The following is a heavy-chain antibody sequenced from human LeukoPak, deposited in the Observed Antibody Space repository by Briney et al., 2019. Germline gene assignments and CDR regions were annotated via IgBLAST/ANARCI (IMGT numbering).Heavy chain of an antibody. D-gene: IGHD6-19*01. CDR2: IYYTGST. Sequence: SETLSLTCTVSGGSISSYNWNWIRQSPGKGLEWIGNIYYTGSTNYNPSFKGRVTISVDTSKNQFSLRLTSVTAADTAVFYCARGVSGWYWLDNWGRGTLVTVSS. CDR1: GGSISSYN. CDR3: ARGVSGWYWLDN. J-gene: IGHJ4*02. V-gene: IGHV4-59*01.